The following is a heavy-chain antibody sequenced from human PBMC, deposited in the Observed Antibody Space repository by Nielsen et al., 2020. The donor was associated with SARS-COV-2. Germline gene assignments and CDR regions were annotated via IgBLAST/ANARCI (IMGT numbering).Heavy chain of an antibody. CDR1: GFTVSSNY. Sequence: GESLKISCAASGFTVSSNYMSWVRQAPGKGLEWVSVIYSGGSTYYADSVKGRFTISRDNSKNTLYLQMNSLRAEDTAVYYCAKDQRGADWGQGTLVTVSS. V-gene: IGHV3-53*01. D-gene: IGHD3-16*01. CDR2: IYSGGST. J-gene: IGHJ4*02. CDR3: AKDQRGAD.